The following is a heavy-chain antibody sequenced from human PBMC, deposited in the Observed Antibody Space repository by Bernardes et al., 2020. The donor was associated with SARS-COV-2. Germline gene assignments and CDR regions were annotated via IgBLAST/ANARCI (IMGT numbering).Heavy chain of an antibody. D-gene: IGHD6-13*01. CDR2: IYWNDDK. CDR3: AKYSSSWYELRLLSYAFDI. J-gene: IGHJ3*02. V-gene: IGHV2-5*01. Sequence: SGPTLVKLTQTLTLTCTFSGFSLSTSGVGVGWIRQPPGKALEWLALIYWNDDKRYSPSLKSRLTITKDTSKNQVVLTMTNMDPVDTATYYCAKYSSSWYELRLLSYAFDIWGQGTMVTVSS. CDR1: GFSLSTSGVG.